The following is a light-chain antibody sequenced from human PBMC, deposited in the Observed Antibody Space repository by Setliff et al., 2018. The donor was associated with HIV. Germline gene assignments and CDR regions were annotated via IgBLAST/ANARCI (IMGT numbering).Light chain of an antibody. CDR3: CSYAGSYTYV. CDR1: SSDVGGYDY. CDR2: DVT. J-gene: IGLJ1*01. V-gene: IGLV2-11*01. Sequence: QSVLAQPRSVSGSPGQSVTFSCTGTSSDVGGYDYVSWYQHHPGKAPKLMIYDVTKRPSGVPDRFSGSKSGNRASLTIFGPRAEDGADYYCCSYAGSYTYVFGTGTKVTVL.